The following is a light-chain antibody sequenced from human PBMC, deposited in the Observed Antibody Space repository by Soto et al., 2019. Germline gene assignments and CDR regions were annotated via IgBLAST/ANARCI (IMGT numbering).Light chain of an antibody. J-gene: IGLJ1*01. CDR2: DVN. CDR3: CSYTSSSTYG. Sequence: QSALTQPASVSGSPGQSITISCTGTSSDVGGYNYVSWYQQHPGKAPKLMIFDVNNRPSGVSNRFSGSKSGNTASLTFSGLQAEDEADYYCCSYTSSSTYGFGTGTKVTVL. CDR1: SSDVGGYNY. V-gene: IGLV2-14*01.